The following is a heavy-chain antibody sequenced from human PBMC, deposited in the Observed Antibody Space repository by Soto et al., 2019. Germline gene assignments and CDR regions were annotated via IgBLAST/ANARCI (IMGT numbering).Heavy chain of an antibody. Sequence: GGSLRLSCAASGFTFSSYAMSWVRQAPGKGLEWVSSISGSGGTTYYADSVKSRFTISRDNSKDTLYLQMSSLRADDTAVWYFAKESSAVNGSTYYCGMEVWGQGTTVTVSS. CDR1: GFTFSSYA. J-gene: IGHJ6*02. D-gene: IGHD3-10*01. V-gene: IGHV3-23*01. CDR3: AKESSAVNGSTYYCGMEV. CDR2: ISGSGGTT.